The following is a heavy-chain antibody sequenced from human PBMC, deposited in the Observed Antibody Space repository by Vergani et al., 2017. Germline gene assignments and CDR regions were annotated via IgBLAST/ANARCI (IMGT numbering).Heavy chain of an antibody. CDR3: ARGPYYDILTGYYMWFDP. CDR1: GGSISSYY. D-gene: IGHD3-9*01. J-gene: IGHJ5*02. CDR2: IYYSGST. V-gene: IGHV4-59*01. Sequence: QVQLQESGPGLVKPSETLSLTCTVSGGSISSYYWSWIRQPPGKGLEWIGYIYYSGSTNYNPSLKSRVTISVDTSKNQFSLKLSSVTAAYTAVYYCARGPYYDILTGYYMWFDPWGQGTLVTVSS.